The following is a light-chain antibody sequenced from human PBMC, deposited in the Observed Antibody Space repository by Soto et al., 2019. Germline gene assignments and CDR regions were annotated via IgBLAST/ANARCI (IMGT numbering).Light chain of an antibody. V-gene: IGKV1-39*01. CDR1: QSISSY. Sequence: DIQMTQSPSSLSASVGDRVTITCRASQSISSYLNWYQQKPGKAPKLLIYAASTLPSGVPSRFSGSGSGTDFTLTISSLKTEDFATYYCLQHNTYPWTFGQGTKVDIK. J-gene: IGKJ1*01. CDR3: LQHNTYPWT. CDR2: AAS.